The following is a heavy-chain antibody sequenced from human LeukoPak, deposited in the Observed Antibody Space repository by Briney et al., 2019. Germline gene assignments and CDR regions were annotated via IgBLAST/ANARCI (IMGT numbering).Heavy chain of an antibody. CDR3: ARGFRDGYSFGHYFDY. Sequence: GGSLRLSCAASRFTFSSSWMRWVRQAPGKGLVWVSRINSDGSSTIYADSVKGRFTISRDNAKNTLYLQMNSLTDEDTAVYYCARGFRDGYSFGHYFDYWGQGTLVTVSS. CDR2: INSDGSST. CDR1: RFTFSSSW. D-gene: IGHD5-18*01. J-gene: IGHJ4*02. V-gene: IGHV3-74*01.